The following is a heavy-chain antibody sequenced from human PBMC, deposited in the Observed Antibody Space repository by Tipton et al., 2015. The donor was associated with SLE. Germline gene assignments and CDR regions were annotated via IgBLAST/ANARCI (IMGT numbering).Heavy chain of an antibody. D-gene: IGHD2-15*01. CDR3: ARGERVVVGTTQIFYYYMDV. Sequence: LRLSCAVSDDSISSGAFYWSWIRQHPGKGLEWIGYIYYSGSTFYNPSLKSRATIAIDKSKRQFSLNLSSVTAADTAVFYCARGERVVVGTTQIFYYYMDVWGKGITVTVSS. CDR1: DDSISSGAFY. CDR2: IYYSGST. V-gene: IGHV4-31*11. J-gene: IGHJ6*03.